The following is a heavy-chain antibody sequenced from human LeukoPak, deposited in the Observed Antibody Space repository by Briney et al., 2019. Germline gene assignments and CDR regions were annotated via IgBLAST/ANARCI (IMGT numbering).Heavy chain of an antibody. CDR2: ISYDGSNK. V-gene: IGHV3-30-3*01. Sequence: SGRSLRLSCAASGFTFSSYAMHWVRQAPGKGLEWVAVISYDGSNKYYADSVKGRFTLSRDDSANTLYLQMNSLRAEDTAVYYCVRGSKIRGVIPEGEFDYWGQGTLVTVSS. J-gene: IGHJ4*02. D-gene: IGHD3-10*01. CDR1: GFTFSSYA. CDR3: VRGSKIRGVIPEGEFDY.